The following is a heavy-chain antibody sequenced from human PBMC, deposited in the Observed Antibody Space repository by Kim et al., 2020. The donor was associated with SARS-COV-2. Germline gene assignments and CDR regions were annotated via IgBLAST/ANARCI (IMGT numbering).Heavy chain of an antibody. CDR1: GFTFSSYS. Sequence: GGSLRLSCAASGFTFSSYSMNWVRQAPGKGLEWVSSISSSSSYIYYADSVKGRFTISRDNAKNSLYLQMNSLRAEDTAVYYCARDHNLGPSSTFSSQLLFGYYYYGMDVWGQGTTVTVSS. D-gene: IGHD2-2*01. V-gene: IGHV3-21*01. CDR2: ISSSSSYI. J-gene: IGHJ6*02. CDR3: ARDHNLGPSSTFSSQLLFGYYYYGMDV.